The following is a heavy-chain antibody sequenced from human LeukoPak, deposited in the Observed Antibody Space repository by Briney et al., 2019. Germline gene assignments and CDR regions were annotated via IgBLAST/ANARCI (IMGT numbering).Heavy chain of an antibody. D-gene: IGHD3-22*01. CDR3: ARGTTSCGYRYYFDY. CDR1: GFTFSSYS. V-gene: IGHV3-21*01. Sequence: GGSLRLSCAASGFTFSSYSMNWVRQAPGKGLEWVSSISSTSSYIYYADSVKGPFTISRDNAKNSLYLQMNSLRAEDTAVYYCARGTTSCGYRYYFDYWGQGTLVTVSS. CDR2: ISSTSSYI. J-gene: IGHJ4*02.